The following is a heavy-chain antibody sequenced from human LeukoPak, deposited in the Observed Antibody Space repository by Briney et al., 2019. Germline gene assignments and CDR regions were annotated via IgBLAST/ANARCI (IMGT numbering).Heavy chain of an antibody. CDR1: GYTFTTYN. V-gene: IGHV1-18*01. CDR2: ISGYNGNT. Sequence: ASVKVSCKASGYTFTTYNINWVRQAPGQGLEWMGWISGYNGNTNYAQKLQGRVTMTTDTSTSTAYMELRSLKSDDTAVYYCALIAAAGTRGDYWGQGTLVTVSS. D-gene: IGHD6-13*01. CDR3: ALIAAAGTRGDY. J-gene: IGHJ4*02.